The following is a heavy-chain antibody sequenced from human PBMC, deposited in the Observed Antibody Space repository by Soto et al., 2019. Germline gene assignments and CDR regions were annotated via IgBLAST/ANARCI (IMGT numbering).Heavy chain of an antibody. CDR1: GGSISSYY. J-gene: IGHJ4*02. CDR2: IHYSGST. CDR3: ARAQVATADGYYFDY. Sequence: SETLSLTCTVSGGSISSYYWSWIRQPPGKGLEWIGYIHYSGSTNYNPSLKSRVTISVDTSKNQFSLKLSSVTAADTAVYYCARAQVATADGYYFDYWGPGTLVTVSS. D-gene: IGHD5-12*01. V-gene: IGHV4-59*01.